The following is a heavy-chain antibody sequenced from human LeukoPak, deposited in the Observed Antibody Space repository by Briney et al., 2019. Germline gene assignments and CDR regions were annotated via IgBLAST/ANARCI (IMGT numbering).Heavy chain of an antibody. CDR3: ARDTYYYGSGSYYPEYYYYYGMDV. CDR2: INPSGGST. D-gene: IGHD3-10*01. V-gene: IGHV1-2*04. CDR1: GYTFTNYY. J-gene: IGHJ6*02. Sequence: ASVKVSCKASGYTFTNYYIHWVRQAPGQGLEWMGIINPSGGSTNYAQKFQGWVTMTRDTSISTAYMELSRLRSDDTAVYYCARDTYYYGSGSYYPEYYYYYGMDVWGQGTTVTVSS.